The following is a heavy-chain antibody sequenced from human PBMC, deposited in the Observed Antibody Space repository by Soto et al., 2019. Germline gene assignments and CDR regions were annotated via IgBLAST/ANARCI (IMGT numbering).Heavy chain of an antibody. V-gene: IGHV4-39*01. Sequence: QLQLQESGPGLVKPSATLSLTCTVSGGSISSRSHYWGWIRQSPGKHLEWIGSSYYRGSTNYNPSLKARVTISVDTSKNQVSLKVYSVTAADTAVYYCATADGFGVVTPFFEYWGQGILVTVSS. CDR1: GGSISSRSHY. CDR3: ATADGFGVVTPFFEY. D-gene: IGHD3-3*01. J-gene: IGHJ4*02. CDR2: SYYRGST.